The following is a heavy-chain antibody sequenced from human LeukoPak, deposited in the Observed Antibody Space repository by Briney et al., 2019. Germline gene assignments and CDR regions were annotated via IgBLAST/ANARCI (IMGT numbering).Heavy chain of an antibody. J-gene: IGHJ3*02. V-gene: IGHV3-23*01. Sequence: GGSLRLSCAASGFTFSSFGMNWVRQAPGKGLEWVSGISWNSGSIGYADSVKGRFTISRDNSKNTLYLQMNSLRAEDTAVYYCARGIVVVAATGDAFDIWGQGTMVTVSS. D-gene: IGHD2-15*01. CDR3: ARGIVVVAATGDAFDI. CDR1: GFTFSSFG. CDR2: ISWNSGSI.